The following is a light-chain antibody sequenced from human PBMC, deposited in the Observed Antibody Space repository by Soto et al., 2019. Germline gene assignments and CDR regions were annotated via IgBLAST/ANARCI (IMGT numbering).Light chain of an antibody. CDR1: SSNIGAGYD. V-gene: IGLV1-40*01. CDR3: QSYDSSLPWV. CDR2: GNS. J-gene: IGLJ3*02. Sequence: QSVLTQPPSVSGAPGQRVTISCTGSSSNIGAGYDVHWYQQLPGTAPKLLIYGNSNRPSGVPDRFSGSKSGTSASLAIPGLQAEDEADYSCQSYDSSLPWVFGGGTKLTVL.